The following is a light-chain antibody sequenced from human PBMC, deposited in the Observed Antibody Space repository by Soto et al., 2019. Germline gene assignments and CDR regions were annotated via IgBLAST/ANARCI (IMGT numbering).Light chain of an antibody. CDR1: SSDVGSYNL. J-gene: IGLJ3*02. CDR3: CSFAGSSPWV. Sequence: QSVLTQPAPVSGSPGQSITISCTGTSSDVGSYNLVSWYQQHPGKAPKLMIYEGSKRPSGVSNRFSGSKSGNTASLTISGLQAEDEADYYCCSFAGSSPWVFGGGTKLTVL. V-gene: IGLV2-23*01. CDR2: EGS.